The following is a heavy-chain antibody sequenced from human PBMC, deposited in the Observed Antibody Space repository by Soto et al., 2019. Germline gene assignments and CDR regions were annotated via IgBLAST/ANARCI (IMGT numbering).Heavy chain of an antibody. J-gene: IGHJ4*02. CDR1: GLTVSSNH. CDR3: AGGKTVPGLFDY. D-gene: IGHD6-19*01. Sequence: EVQLVESGEGLVQPGGSLRLSCAASGLTVSSNHMSWVRQAPGKGLEWVSIMYSGGSIYYADSVKGGFTISRDNSKNTLYLQMSSLRAEDTAVYYCAGGKTVPGLFDYWGQGTLVTVSS. CDR2: MYSGGSI. V-gene: IGHV3-66*01.